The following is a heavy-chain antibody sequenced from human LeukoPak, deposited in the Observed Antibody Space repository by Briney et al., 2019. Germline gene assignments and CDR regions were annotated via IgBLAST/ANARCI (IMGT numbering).Heavy chain of an antibody. Sequence: SETLSLTCTVSGGSISSYYWSWIRQPPGKGLEWIGYIYTSGSTNYNPSLKSRVTISVDTSKNQFSLKLSSVTAADTAVYYCARRYYDILTGYYLLDYWGQGTLVTVSS. CDR2: IYTSGST. J-gene: IGHJ4*02. V-gene: IGHV4-4*09. CDR3: ARRYYDILTGYYLLDY. D-gene: IGHD3-9*01. CDR1: GGSISSYY.